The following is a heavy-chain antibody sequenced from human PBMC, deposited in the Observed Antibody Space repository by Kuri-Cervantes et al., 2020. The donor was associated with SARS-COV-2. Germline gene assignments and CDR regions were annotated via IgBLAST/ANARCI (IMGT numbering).Heavy chain of an antibody. V-gene: IGHV3-23*01. CDR3: ARAPVDTAMVGY. D-gene: IGHD5-18*01. Sequence: ETLSLTCAASGFIFNTYAMSWVRQAPGKGLEWVSAISGRGGSTYYADSVKGRFTISRDNSKNTLYLQMNSLRAEDTAVYYCARAPVDTAMVGYWGQGTLVTVSS. CDR1: GFIFNTYA. J-gene: IGHJ4*02. CDR2: ISGRGGST.